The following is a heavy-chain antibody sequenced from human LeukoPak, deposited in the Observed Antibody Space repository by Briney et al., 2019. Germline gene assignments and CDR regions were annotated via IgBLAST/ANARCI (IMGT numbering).Heavy chain of an antibody. CDR1: GYTFPNYD. D-gene: IGHD2-15*01. Sequence: ASVKVSCKTSGYTFPNYDINWVRQTAGQRLDWMGCINPNRGNTGYAQKLQGRGTMTRNTSIMTACMELTSLRFEDTAVYYCARRDCDGGGCFEFLSLAFDSWGQGSLVTVSS. CDR3: ARRDCDGGGCFEFLSLAFDS. J-gene: IGHJ4*02. V-gene: IGHV1-8*01. CDR2: INPNRGNT.